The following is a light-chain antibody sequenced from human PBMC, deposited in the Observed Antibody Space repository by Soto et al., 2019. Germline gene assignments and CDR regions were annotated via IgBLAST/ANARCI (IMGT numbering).Light chain of an antibody. J-gene: IGLJ3*02. Sequence: QSALTQPPSASGSPGQSVTISCTGTSSDVGGYNYVSWYQQHPGKAPKLMIYEVSKRPSGGPDRFSGSKSGNTASLTVSGLQAEDEADYYCSSYEGSNHNWVFGGGNKVTVL. CDR2: EVS. V-gene: IGLV2-8*01. CDR1: SSDVGGYNY. CDR3: SSYEGSNHNWV.